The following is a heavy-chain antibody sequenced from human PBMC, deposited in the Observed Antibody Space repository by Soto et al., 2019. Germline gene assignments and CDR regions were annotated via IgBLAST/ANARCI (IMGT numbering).Heavy chain of an antibody. V-gene: IGHV3-23*01. CDR3: ANSYCGGDCYSEGPNFDY. CDR1: GFTFSSYA. J-gene: IGHJ4*02. D-gene: IGHD2-21*02. Sequence: EVQLLESGGGLVQPGGSLRLSCAASGFTFSSYAMSWVRQAPGKGLEWVSAISGSGGSTYYADSVKGRLTISRDNSKNTLYLQMNSLRAEDTAVYYCANSYCGGDCYSEGPNFDYWGQGTLVTVSS. CDR2: ISGSGGST.